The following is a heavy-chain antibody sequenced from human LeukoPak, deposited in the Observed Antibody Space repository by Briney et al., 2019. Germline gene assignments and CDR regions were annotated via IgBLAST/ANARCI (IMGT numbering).Heavy chain of an antibody. CDR1: GFTLGDYY. CDR2: ISNSGSRT. J-gene: IGHJ6*02. V-gene: IGHV3-11*01. D-gene: IGHD2-8*01. CDR3: ARDWRNGGWDV. Sequence: GGSLRLSCAPSGFTLGDYYMSWIRQAPGKGLEWISYISNSGSRTHYADSVEGRFTSSRDNAKNSLYLQMNSLRVEDTAVYYCARDWRNGGWDVWGQGTTVTVSS.